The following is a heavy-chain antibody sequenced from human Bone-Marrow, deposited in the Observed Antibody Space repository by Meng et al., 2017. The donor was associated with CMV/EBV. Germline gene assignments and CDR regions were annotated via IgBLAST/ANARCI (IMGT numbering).Heavy chain of an antibody. V-gene: IGHV4-39*01. Sequence: SVSGGSISNSKYYWGWIRQPPGKGLEWIGSIYYTGTTYYTPSLRSRVTISVDTSKNQFSLKLTSVTAADTAVYYCARPLDFWSEWRDWGQGTLVTVSS. CDR3: ARPLDFWSEWRD. D-gene: IGHD3-3*01. J-gene: IGHJ4*02. CDR2: IYYTGTT. CDR1: GGSISNSKYY.